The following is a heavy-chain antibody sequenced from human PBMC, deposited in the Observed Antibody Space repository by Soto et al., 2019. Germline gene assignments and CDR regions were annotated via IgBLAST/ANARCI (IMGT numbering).Heavy chain of an antibody. CDR1: GYTFTGYY. Sequence: ASVKVSCKASGYTFTGYYMHWVRQAPGQGLEWMGWINPNSGGTNYAQKFQGRVTMTRDTSISTAYMELSRLRSDDTAVYYCARSAHYYSSGRLGEFDYWGQGTLVTVSS. CDR2: INPNSGGT. J-gene: IGHJ4*02. D-gene: IGHD3-22*01. CDR3: ARSAHYYSSGRLGEFDY. V-gene: IGHV1-2*02.